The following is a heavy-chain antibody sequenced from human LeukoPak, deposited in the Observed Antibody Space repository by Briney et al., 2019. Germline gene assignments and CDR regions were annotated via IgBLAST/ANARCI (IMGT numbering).Heavy chain of an antibody. Sequence: GGSLRLSCAPSGFTFKDAMQWVRQVPGKGLVWVSSISWKGGSTGYADSVKGRFTISRDNANNSLYLQMNSLRPEDTAVYFCAKSGEYSYGYYFDYWGQGTLVTVSS. CDR3: AKSGEYSYGYYFDY. CDR1: GFTFKDA. D-gene: IGHD5-18*01. CDR2: ISWKGGST. J-gene: IGHJ4*02. V-gene: IGHV3-9*01.